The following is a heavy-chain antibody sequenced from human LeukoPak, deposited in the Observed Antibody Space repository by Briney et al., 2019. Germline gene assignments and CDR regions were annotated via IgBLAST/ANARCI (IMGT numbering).Heavy chain of an antibody. V-gene: IGHV3-33*01. CDR2: IWYDGSNK. Sequence: PGGSLRLSYAASGFTFSSYGMHWVRQAPGKGLEWVAVIWYDGSNKYYADSVKGRFTISGDNPKNTLYLQMNSLRAEDTAVYYCARDLTRFDYWGQGTLVTVSS. CDR1: GFTFSSYG. D-gene: IGHD2-15*01. CDR3: ARDLTRFDY. J-gene: IGHJ4*02.